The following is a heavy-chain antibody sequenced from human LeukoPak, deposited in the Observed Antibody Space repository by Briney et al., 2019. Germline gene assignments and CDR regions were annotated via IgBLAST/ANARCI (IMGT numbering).Heavy chain of an antibody. CDR2: ISSSSSTI. CDR3: ARDFDYYTDY. V-gene: IGHV3-48*01. D-gene: IGHD3-9*01. J-gene: IGHJ4*02. Sequence: PGGSLRLSSAASGFTFSSYSMNSVRQAPGQGLEWVSYISSSSSTIYYADSVKGRFTISRDNAKNSLYLQMNSLRAEDTAVYYCARDFDYYTDYWGQGTLVTVSS. CDR1: GFTFSSYS.